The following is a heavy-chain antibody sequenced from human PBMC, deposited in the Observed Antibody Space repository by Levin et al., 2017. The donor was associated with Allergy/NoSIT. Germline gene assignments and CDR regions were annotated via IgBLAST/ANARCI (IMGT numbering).Heavy chain of an antibody. D-gene: IGHD4-23*01. Sequence: SETLSLTCTVSGGFIHRYFWRWIRQPPGKGLEWIGYIYYNWNTDYNPSLKSRVTISGDTSKNQFSLRLSSVPAADTAVYYCARHREYGGSDSWGQGTLVTVSS. J-gene: IGHJ4*02. CDR2: IYYNWNT. CDR3: ARHREYGGSDS. CDR1: GGFIHRYF. V-gene: IGHV4-59*08.